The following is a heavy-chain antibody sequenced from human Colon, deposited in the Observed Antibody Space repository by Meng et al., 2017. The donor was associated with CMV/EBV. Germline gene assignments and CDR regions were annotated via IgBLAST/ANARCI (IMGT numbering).Heavy chain of an antibody. CDR1: GGTFTSYT. CDR3: ARAARSGNYAVFYSLDL. V-gene: IGHV1-69*02. J-gene: IGHJ6*02. Sequence: VSCKASGGTFTSYTFSWVRQAPGQGLEWMGRVIPMTDITNYAQKFQGRLTITADKSTNTAFMELSSLRSEDTAVYYCARAARSGNYAVFYSLDLWGQGTTVTVSS. D-gene: IGHD3-22*01. CDR2: VIPMTDIT.